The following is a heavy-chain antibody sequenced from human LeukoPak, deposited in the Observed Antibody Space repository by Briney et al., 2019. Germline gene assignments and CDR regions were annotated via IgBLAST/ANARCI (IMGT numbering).Heavy chain of an antibody. D-gene: IGHD6-13*01. Sequence: ASVKVSCKAFGYTFTSNYMHWVRQAPGQGPEWMGVISPSGGSTTYAQKFQGRVTLTRDMSTSTDYLELSSLRSEDTAVYYCARGPLAAGMDYWGQGTLVTVPS. CDR3: ARGPLAAGMDY. V-gene: IGHV1-46*01. J-gene: IGHJ4*02. CDR1: GYTFTSNY. CDR2: ISPSGGST.